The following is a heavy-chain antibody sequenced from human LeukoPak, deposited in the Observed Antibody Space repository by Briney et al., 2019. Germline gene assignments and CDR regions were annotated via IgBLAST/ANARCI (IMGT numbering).Heavy chain of an antibody. Sequence: SQTLSLTCAISGDSVSSNSAAWNWIRQSPSRGLEWLGRTYFRSKWYNDYAVSVKSRIIINADTSRNHFSLQLNSVTPEDTAVYFCARNGIGTTYDAFGIWGQGTMVTVSS. D-gene: IGHD1-1*01. CDR2: TYFRSKWYN. CDR1: GDSVSSNSAA. CDR3: ARNGIGTTYDAFGI. V-gene: IGHV6-1*01. J-gene: IGHJ3*02.